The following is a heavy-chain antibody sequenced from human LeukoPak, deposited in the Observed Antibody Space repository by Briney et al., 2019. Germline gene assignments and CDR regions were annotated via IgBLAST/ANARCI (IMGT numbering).Heavy chain of an antibody. J-gene: IGHJ3*02. Sequence: AGGSLRLSCAASGFTFSSYGMHWVRQAPGKGLEWVAFIRYDGSNKYYADSVKGRFTISRDNSKNTLYLQMNSLRAEDTALYYCAKDRKNDFENWGQGTMVTVSS. V-gene: IGHV3-30*02. D-gene: IGHD1-14*01. CDR1: GFTFSSYG. CDR2: IRYDGSNK. CDR3: AKDRKNDFEN.